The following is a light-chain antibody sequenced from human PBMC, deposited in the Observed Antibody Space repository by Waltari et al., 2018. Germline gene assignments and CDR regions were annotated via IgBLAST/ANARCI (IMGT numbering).Light chain of an antibody. CDR3: QQYYSYPLT. V-gene: IGKV1-8*01. CDR1: QGISSY. J-gene: IGKJ4*01. CDR2: AAS. Sequence: AIRITQSPSSLSASTGHSVTITCRASQGISSYLAWYQQKPGKAPKLLIYAASTLQSGVPSRFSGSGSGTDFTLTISCLQSEDFATYYCQQYYSYPLTFGGGTKVEIK.